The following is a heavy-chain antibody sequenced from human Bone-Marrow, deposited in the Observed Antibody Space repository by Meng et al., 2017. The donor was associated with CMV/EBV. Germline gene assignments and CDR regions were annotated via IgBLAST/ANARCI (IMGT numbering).Heavy chain of an antibody. Sequence: GSLRLSCTVSGGSISGSYWSWVRQPPGKGLEWLGYIYYGGSLDYNPSLKSRVTISVETSKKHFSLNLPSVTSSDPAVFYCARGVPYADSPGGYFDYWGQGRLVTVSS. D-gene: IGHD2-2*01. CDR1: GGSISGSY. CDR2: IYYGGSL. J-gene: IGHJ4*02. CDR3: ARGVPYADSPGGYFDY. V-gene: IGHV4-59*01.